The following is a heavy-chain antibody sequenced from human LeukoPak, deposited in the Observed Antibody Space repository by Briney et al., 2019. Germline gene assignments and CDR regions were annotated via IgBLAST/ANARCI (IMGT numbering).Heavy chain of an antibody. CDR2: IYYSGST. Sequence: SETLSLTCTVSGGSISSSSYYWGWIRQPPGKGLEWIGSIYYSGSTYYNPSLKSRVTISVDTSKNQFSLKLSSVTAADTAVYYCARYQWELPYYYYVDVWGKGTTVTVSS. CDR3: ARYQWELPYYYYVDV. D-gene: IGHD1-26*01. CDR1: GGSISSSSYY. V-gene: IGHV4-39*01. J-gene: IGHJ6*03.